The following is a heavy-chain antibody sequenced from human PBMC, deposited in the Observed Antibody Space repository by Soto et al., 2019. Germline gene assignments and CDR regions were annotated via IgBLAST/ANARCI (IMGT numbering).Heavy chain of an antibody. CDR1: GCTFRTYA. CDR2: ISGSTGKT. CDR3: AKNRGSGSPYYYNMEV. Sequence: PXGSLILSCAASGCTFRTYAMSWVRQAPGKGLEWVSVISGSTGKTYYADSVKGRFTISRDNSKNTLSLQMNSLRGEDTAVYFCAKNRGSGSPYYYNMEVWGQGTMVTVSS. D-gene: IGHD3-10*01. V-gene: IGHV3-23*01. J-gene: IGHJ6*02.